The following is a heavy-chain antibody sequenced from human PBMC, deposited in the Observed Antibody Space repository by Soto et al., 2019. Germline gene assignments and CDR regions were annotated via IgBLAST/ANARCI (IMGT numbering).Heavy chain of an antibody. V-gene: IGHV4-59*01. CDR3: ARAERGYSYGYGD. Sequence: QVQLQESGPGLVKPSETLSLTCTVSGGSISGYYWSWIRQPPGKGLEWIAFIYYGGSTNYNPSLKSRVTISVDTSKNQFSLKLNSVTAADTAVYFCARAERGYSYGYGDWGQGTLVTVSS. CDR1: GGSISGYY. D-gene: IGHD5-18*01. J-gene: IGHJ4*02. CDR2: IYYGGST.